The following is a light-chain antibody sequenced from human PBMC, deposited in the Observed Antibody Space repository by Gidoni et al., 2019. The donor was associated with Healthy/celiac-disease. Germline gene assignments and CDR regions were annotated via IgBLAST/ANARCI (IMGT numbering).Light chain of an antibody. Sequence: IVVTQAPATLSLSPRESATLSCRASQSVSSYLAWYQQKPGQAPRLLIYDASNSATGIPARFSGSGSGTDFTLTISSLEPEDFSVYYCQQRSNWQVYTFXQXTKLEIK. CDR1: QSVSSY. CDR2: DAS. CDR3: QQRSNWQVYT. J-gene: IGKJ2*01. V-gene: IGKV3-11*01.